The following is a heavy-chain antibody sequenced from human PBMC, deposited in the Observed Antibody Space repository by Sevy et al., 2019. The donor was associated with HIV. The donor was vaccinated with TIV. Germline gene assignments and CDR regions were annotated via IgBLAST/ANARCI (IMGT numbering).Heavy chain of an antibody. D-gene: IGHD2-21*01. CDR3: ARDGALGCGRFDP. Sequence: SETLSLTCTVSGDSVSAGSILSGVNYWTWLRQRPGEAPEWLGYIYDSGNAYYNPSLKSRLTISVDTSKNHFTLNLISVTAADTAVYYCARDGALGCGRFDPWGQGILVTVSS. J-gene: IGHJ5*02. CDR1: GDSVSAGSILSGVNY. V-gene: IGHV4-31*03. CDR2: IYDSGNA.